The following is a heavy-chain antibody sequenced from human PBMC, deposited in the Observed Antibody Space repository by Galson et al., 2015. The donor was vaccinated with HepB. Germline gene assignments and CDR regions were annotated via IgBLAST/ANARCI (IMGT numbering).Heavy chain of an antibody. D-gene: IGHD4-11*01. Sequence: TLSLTCTVSGGSINSGGSYWSWIRQHPGKGLEWVGYIYYSGSTYSNPSLKSRVAMSVDTSKTQFSLKLSSVTAADTAVYFCARAYSNYVGYYFDYWGQGTLVTVSS. CDR1: GGSINSGGSY. CDR2: IYYSGST. V-gene: IGHV4-31*03. J-gene: IGHJ4*02. CDR3: ARAYSNYVGYYFDY.